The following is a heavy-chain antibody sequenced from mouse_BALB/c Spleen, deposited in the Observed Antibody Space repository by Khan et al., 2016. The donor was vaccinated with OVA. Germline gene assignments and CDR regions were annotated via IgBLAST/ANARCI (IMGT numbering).Heavy chain of an antibody. CDR1: GYSITSDYA. J-gene: IGHJ4*01. CDR3: ARDGARYNYAIDY. Sequence: EVQLVESGPGLVKPSQSLSLTCTVTGYSITSDYAWNWIRQFPGNKLEWMGYINYSGSTNYNPALKNRISITRDTSNNQFFLQLNTVTTSDTATDYCARDGARYNYAIDYWGQGTSVTVSS. V-gene: IGHV3-2*02. CDR2: INYSGST. D-gene: IGHD1-1*02.